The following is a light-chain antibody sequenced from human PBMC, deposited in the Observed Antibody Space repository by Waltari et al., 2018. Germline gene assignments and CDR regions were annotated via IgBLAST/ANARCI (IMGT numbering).Light chain of an antibody. V-gene: IGKV1-39*01. CDR3: QQTYTTLIA. CDR1: QTINSY. J-gene: IGKJ5*01. CDR2: GAS. Sequence: DIPMTQSPSSLSASAGDSVTITCRASQTINSYLNWYQQKPGRAPKLLIYGASTLQSGVPSRFSGSGSGTRFTLTISSLQPEDIATYYCQQTYTTLIAFGPGTPLEIK.